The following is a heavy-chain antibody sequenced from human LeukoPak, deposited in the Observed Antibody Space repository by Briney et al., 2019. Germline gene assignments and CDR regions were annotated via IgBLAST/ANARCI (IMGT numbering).Heavy chain of an antibody. CDR3: TRVPGLAAFDI. V-gene: IGHV3-66*01. J-gene: IGHJ3*02. Sequence: GGSLRLSCAASGFSVSGNYMSWVRQAPGKGLEWLSVIDVGDRTHYADSVKGRFTISRDTSKNTLYLDMNTLRVEETALYYCTRVPGLAAFDIWGQGTMVTVYS. CDR1: GFSVSGNY. CDR2: IDVGDRT. D-gene: IGHD1-14*01.